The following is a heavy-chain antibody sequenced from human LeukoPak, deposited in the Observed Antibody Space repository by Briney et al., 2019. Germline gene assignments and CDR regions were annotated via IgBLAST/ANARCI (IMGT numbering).Heavy chain of an antibody. Sequence: SETLSLTCTISGGSIGSYYWTWIRQPPGKGLEWIGYIDYSGSTNYNPSFKSRVTMSVDTSKNQFSLKLSSVTAADTAVYFCARQGTAKYWYFDLWGRGTLVTVSS. CDR2: IDYSGST. CDR1: GGSIGSYY. CDR3: ARQGTAKYWYFDL. V-gene: IGHV4-59*08. J-gene: IGHJ2*01. D-gene: IGHD2-21*02.